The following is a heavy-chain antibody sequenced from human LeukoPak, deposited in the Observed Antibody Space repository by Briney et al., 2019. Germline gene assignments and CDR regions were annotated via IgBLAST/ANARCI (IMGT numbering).Heavy chain of an antibody. CDR3: ARSPGVIIADFDY. V-gene: IGHV1-69*05. Sequence: GSSVKVSCKASGGTFGSYAVSWVRQAPGQGLEWMGGIIPIFDAANYAQKFQGRVTITTDESTSTAYMELSSLRSEDTAVYYCARSPGVIIADFDYWGQGTLVTVSS. CDR1: GGTFGSYA. D-gene: IGHD3-10*01. CDR2: IIPIFDAA. J-gene: IGHJ4*02.